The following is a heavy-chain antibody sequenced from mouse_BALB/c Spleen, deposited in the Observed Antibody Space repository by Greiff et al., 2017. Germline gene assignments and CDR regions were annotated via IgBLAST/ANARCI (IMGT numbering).Heavy chain of an antibody. CDR1: SYTFTDYA. CDR3: ARRGDGYYAMDY. Sequence: VHLQQSGPELVRPGVSVKISCKGSSYTFTDYAMHWVKQSHAKSLEWIGVISTYYGNTNYNQKFKGKATMTVDKSSSTAYMELARLTSEDSAVYYCARRGDGYYAMDYWGQGTSVTVSS. V-gene: IGHV1-67*01. D-gene: IGHD2-3*01. CDR2: ISTYYGNT. J-gene: IGHJ4*01.